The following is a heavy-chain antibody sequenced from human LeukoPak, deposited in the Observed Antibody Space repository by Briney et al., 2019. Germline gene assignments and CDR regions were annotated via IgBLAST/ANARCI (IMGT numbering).Heavy chain of an antibody. Sequence: PSETLSLTCTVSGGSINTVSYYWVWIRQAPEKGLEWIGSVYSSGSIYSNPSLRSRVTISLDTSKNQFSLNLTSVTVADTALYYCAGEGLNHRGVPPTVDYYYYYMDVWGKGTTVTVSS. V-gene: IGHV4-39*07. D-gene: IGHD1-14*01. CDR2: VYSSGSI. J-gene: IGHJ6*03. CDR1: GGSINTVSYY. CDR3: AGEGLNHRGVPPTVDYYYYYMDV.